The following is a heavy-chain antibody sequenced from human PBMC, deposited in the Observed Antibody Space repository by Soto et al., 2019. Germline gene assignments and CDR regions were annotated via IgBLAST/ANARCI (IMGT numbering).Heavy chain of an antibody. Sequence: GASVKVSCKASGGTFSSYAISWVRQAPGQGLEWMGGIIPIFGTANYAQKFRGRVTITADESTSTAYMELSSLRSEDTAVYYCATPYDSSGYYSEWGQGTLVTVSS. CDR3: ATPYDSSGYYSE. J-gene: IGHJ4*02. V-gene: IGHV1-69*13. CDR1: GGTFSSYA. CDR2: IIPIFGTA. D-gene: IGHD3-22*01.